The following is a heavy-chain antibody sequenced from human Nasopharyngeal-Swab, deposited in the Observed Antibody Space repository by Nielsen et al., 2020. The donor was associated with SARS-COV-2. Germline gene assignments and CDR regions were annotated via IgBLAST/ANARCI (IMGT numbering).Heavy chain of an antibody. D-gene: IGHD3-16*02. CDR3: ARDPMITFGGVIVADYYYYGMDV. J-gene: IGHJ6*02. V-gene: IGHV3-30*04. CDR1: GFIFSSYA. CDR2: ISYDGSNK. Sequence: SLKISGAASGFIFSSYAMHWVRQAPGKGLEWVAVISYDGSNKYYADSVKGRFTISRDNSKNTLYLQMNSLRAEDTAVYYCARDPMITFGGVIVADYYYYGMDVWGQGTTVTVSS.